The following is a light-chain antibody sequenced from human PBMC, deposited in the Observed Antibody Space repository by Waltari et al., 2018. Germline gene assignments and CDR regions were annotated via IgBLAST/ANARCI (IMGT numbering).Light chain of an antibody. CDR3: QHYENWPHT. V-gene: IGKV3-15*01. Sequence: EIVMTQSPATLSVSPGERATLTCRASQRFDSHVAWYKQEPGQAPRLLIYVASTRATDIPARFSGSGSGTEFTLTISSLQSEDSGVYYCQHYENWPHTFGGGTKVEIK. CDR1: QRFDSH. J-gene: IGKJ4*01. CDR2: VAS.